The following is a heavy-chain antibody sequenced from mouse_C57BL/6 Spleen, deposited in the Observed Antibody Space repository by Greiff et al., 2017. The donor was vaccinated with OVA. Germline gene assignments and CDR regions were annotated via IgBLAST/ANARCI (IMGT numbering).Heavy chain of an antibody. CDR3: ARDPLYYGSPYYAMDY. Sequence: EVKLVESGGGLVKPGGSLKLSCAASGFTFSSYAMSWVRQTPEKRLEWVATISDGGSYTYYPDNVKGRFTISRDNAKNNLYLQMSHLKSEDTAMYYCARDPLYYGSPYYAMDYWGQGTSVTVSS. CDR2: ISDGGSYT. J-gene: IGHJ4*01. D-gene: IGHD1-1*01. V-gene: IGHV5-4*01. CDR1: GFTFSSYA.